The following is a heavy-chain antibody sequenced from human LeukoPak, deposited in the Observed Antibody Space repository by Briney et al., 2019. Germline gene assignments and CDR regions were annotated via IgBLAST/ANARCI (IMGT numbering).Heavy chain of an antibody. CDR2: INHGGST. CDR1: GGSFSGCY. J-gene: IGHJ6*04. V-gene: IGHV4-34*01. D-gene: IGHD3-10*01. Sequence: SETLSLTWAVYGGSFSGCYWSWIRQPPGKRLEWIGEINHGGSTNYNPSFKSRVTISVDTSKNQFSLKLSSVTAADTAVYYCARRYYSGGTPSMDVWDKGTTVTVSS. CDR3: ARRYYSGGTPSMDV.